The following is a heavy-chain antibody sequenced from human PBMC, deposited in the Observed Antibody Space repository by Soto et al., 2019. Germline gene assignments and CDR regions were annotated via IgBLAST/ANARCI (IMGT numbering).Heavy chain of an antibody. D-gene: IGHD2-21*01. CDR3: AGAILWGHIVPVNARGAFDY. CDR2: TIPDSVTP. Sequence: GASVKVSCKTSGDTLVNYAVGWVRQAPGQGLEWLGGTIPDSVTPIYAQKFQDRVTITAGESTNTVFMELSSLMSADTAVYYCAGAILWGHIVPVNARGAFDYWGQGTLVNVSS. V-gene: IGHV1-69*13. CDR1: GDTLVNYA. J-gene: IGHJ4*02.